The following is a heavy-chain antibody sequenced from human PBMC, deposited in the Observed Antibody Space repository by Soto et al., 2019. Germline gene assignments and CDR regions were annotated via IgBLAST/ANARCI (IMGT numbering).Heavy chain of an antibody. Sequence: GGSLRLSCASSGFTFSSYAMSWVRQAPGKGLEWVSAISGSGGTTYYADSVKGRFTFSRDNSKNTLYLQMNSLRAEDTAVYYCAKTANGWFSAFDIWGQGTMVTVSS. CDR1: GFTFSSYA. CDR2: ISGSGGTT. CDR3: AKTANGWFSAFDI. D-gene: IGHD6-19*01. J-gene: IGHJ3*02. V-gene: IGHV3-23*01.